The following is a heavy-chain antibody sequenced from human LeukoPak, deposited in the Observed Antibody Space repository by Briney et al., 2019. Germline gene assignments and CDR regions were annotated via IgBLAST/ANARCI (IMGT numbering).Heavy chain of an antibody. CDR1: GFTFSSYA. Sequence: GGSLRLSCAASGFTFSSYAMHWVRQAPGKGLEWVAVISYDGSNKYYADSVKGRFTISRDNSKNTLYLQMNSLRAEDTAAYYCARSRWLVPDYWGQGTLVTVSS. D-gene: IGHD6-19*01. CDR3: ARSRWLVPDY. CDR2: ISYDGSNK. V-gene: IGHV3-30-3*01. J-gene: IGHJ4*02.